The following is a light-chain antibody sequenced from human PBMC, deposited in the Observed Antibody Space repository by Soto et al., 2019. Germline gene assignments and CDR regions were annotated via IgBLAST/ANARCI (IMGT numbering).Light chain of an antibody. V-gene: IGKV3-11*01. CDR2: DAS. J-gene: IGKJ4*01. CDR1: QSVSSY. CDR3: QQRSNWPST. Sequence: EIVLTQSPATLSLSPGERAALSCRASQSVSSYLAWYQQKPGQAPRLLIYDASKRSPGIPARVTGSGSGTDFTLTISRLEPEDFAVYFCQQRSNWPSTFGGGTKVEI.